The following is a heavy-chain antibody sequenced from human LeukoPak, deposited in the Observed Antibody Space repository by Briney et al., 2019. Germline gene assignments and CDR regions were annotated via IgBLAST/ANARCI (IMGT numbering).Heavy chain of an antibody. Sequence: GGSLRLSCAASGFTFSSYAMSWVRQAPGKGLEWVSAISGSGGSTYYADSVKGRFTISRDNSKNTLYLQMNSLRAEDTAVYYCAKGSVPSYYYYMDVWGKGTTVTVSS. D-gene: IGHD2-2*01. V-gene: IGHV3-23*01. CDR2: ISGSGGST. J-gene: IGHJ6*03. CDR3: AKGSVPSYYYYMDV. CDR1: GFTFSSYA.